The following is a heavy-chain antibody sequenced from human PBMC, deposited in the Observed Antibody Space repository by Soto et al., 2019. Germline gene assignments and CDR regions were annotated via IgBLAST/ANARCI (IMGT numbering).Heavy chain of an antibody. D-gene: IGHD3-10*01. CDR3: ARDGRNYGSGSYPIDF. V-gene: IGHV3-33*01. Sequence: GGSLRLSCAASGFTFGIYGMNWVRQAPGKGLEWVAFIWYDGNNKYYADSVKGRFTISRDNSKNTLYLQMNSLRAEDTAVYYCARDGRNYGSGSYPIDFWGQGTLVTVSS. CDR1: GFTFGIYG. J-gene: IGHJ4*02. CDR2: IWYDGNNK.